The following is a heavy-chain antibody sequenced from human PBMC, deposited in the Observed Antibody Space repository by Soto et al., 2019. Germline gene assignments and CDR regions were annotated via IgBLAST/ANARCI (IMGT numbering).Heavy chain of an antibody. CDR1: GYSFTNYG. J-gene: IGHJ6*03. CDR3: ARVRRLVGYFYYYMDV. V-gene: IGHV1-18*01. CDR2: ISACNGDT. D-gene: IGHD6-6*01. Sequence: QVQLLQSGAEVKKPGASVKVSCKASGYSFTNYGITWVRQAPGQGLEWMGWISACNGDTHYTQRLQGRVTMTTDTSTSTASMELRGLRSDDTAVYYCARVRRLVGYFYYYMDVWGKGTTVTVSS.